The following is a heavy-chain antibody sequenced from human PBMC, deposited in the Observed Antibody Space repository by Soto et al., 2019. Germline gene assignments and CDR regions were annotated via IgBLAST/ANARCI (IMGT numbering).Heavy chain of an antibody. J-gene: IGHJ5*02. D-gene: IGHD2-15*01. CDR1: GYSFTSYW. CDR2: IYPGDSDT. CDR3: ARLSCSGGSCDDIYNWFDP. V-gene: IGHV5-51*01. Sequence: GESLKISCKGSGYSFTSYWIGWVRQMPGKGLEWMGIIYPGDSDTRYSPSFQGQVTISADKSISTAYLQWSSLKASDTAMYYCARLSCSGGSCDDIYNWFDPWGQGTLVTVSS.